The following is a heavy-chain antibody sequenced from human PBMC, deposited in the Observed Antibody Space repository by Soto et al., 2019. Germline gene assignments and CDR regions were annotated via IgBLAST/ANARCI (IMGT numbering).Heavy chain of an antibody. D-gene: IGHD3-10*01. CDR3: ARYGSGTYYPTTFDY. J-gene: IGHJ4*02. Sequence: SETLSLTCTVSGGSISSAGYNWSWIRQHPWKGLVLIVYIYYSGSTYYNPSLKSRVTISVDTSKNQFSLKLSSVTAADTAVYYCARYGSGTYYPTTFDYWGQGTLVTVSS. V-gene: IGHV4-31*03. CDR2: IYYSGST. CDR1: GGSISSAGYN.